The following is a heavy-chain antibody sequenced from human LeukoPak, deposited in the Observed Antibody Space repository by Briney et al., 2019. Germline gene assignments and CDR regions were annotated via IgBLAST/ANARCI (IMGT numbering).Heavy chain of an antibody. V-gene: IGHV4-38-2*01. J-gene: IGHJ6*03. D-gene: IGHD5-12*01. CDR1: GYSISSGYY. Sequence: SETLSLTCAVSGYSISSGYYWGWIRQPPGKGLEWIGSMYHSGSTYYNPSLKSRVTISVDTSENQFSLKLTSVTAADTVVYFCARHRLSTTSGYAFDYMDVWGKGTTVTVSS. CDR3: ARHRLSTTSGYAFDYMDV. CDR2: MYHSGST.